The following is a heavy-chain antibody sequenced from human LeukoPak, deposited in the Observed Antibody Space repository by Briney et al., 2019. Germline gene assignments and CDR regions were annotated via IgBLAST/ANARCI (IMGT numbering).Heavy chain of an antibody. CDR2: INPNSGGT. V-gene: IGHV1-2*02. J-gene: IGHJ6*03. CDR1: GYTFTGYY. D-gene: IGHD3-10*01. Sequence: ASVTVSCKASGYTFTGYYMHWVRQAPGQGLEWMGWINPNSGGTNYAQKFQGRVTMTRDTSISTAYMELSRLRSDDTAVYYCARQVLLWFGSRWYYYYYMDVWGKGTTVTVS. CDR3: ARQVLLWFGSRWYYYYYMDV.